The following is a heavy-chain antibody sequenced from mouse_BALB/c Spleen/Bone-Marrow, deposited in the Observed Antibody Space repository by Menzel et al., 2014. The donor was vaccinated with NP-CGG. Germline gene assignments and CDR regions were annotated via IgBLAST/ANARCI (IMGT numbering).Heavy chain of an antibody. CDR2: IDPANGNT. J-gene: IGHJ3*01. D-gene: IGHD1-1*01. Sequence: VQLQQPGAELVKPGASVKLSCTASGFNIKDTYMHWVEQRPEQGLEWIGRIDPANGNTKYDPKFQGKATITADTPSNTAYLQLSSLTSEDTAVYYCASYYYGSSTFAYWGQGTLVTVSA. CDR1: GFNIKDTY. V-gene: IGHV14-3*02. CDR3: ASYYYGSSTFAY.